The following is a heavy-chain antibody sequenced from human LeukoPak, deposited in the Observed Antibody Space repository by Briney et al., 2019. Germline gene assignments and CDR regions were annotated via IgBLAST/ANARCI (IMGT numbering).Heavy chain of an antibody. V-gene: IGHV4-34*01. J-gene: IGHJ5*02. D-gene: IGHD3-3*01. CDR1: GGSFSGYY. CDR2: INHSGST. CDR3: ARVRVTIFGVVIMKLGGWFDP. Sequence: SETLSLTCAVYGGSFSGYYWSWIRQPPGKGLEWIGEINHSGSTNYNPSLKSRVTISVDTSKNQFSLKLSSLTAADTAVYYCARVRVTIFGVVIMKLGGWFDPRGQGTLVTVSS.